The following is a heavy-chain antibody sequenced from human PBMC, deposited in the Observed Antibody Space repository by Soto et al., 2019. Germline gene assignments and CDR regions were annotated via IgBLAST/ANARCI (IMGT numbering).Heavy chain of an antibody. J-gene: IGHJ4*02. CDR3: ARGASVNQYGDYYFDY. V-gene: IGHV4-30-4*01. D-gene: IGHD4-17*01. Sequence: SETLSLTCTVSGGSISIGDYYWSWIRQPPGKGLEWIGYIYYSGSTYYNPSLKSRVTISVDTSKNQFSLKLSSVTDADTAVCYCARGASVNQYGDYYFDYWGQGTLVTVSS. CDR2: IYYSGST. CDR1: GGSISIGDYY.